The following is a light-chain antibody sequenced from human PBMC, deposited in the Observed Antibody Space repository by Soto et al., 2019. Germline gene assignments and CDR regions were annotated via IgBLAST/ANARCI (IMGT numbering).Light chain of an antibody. CDR1: SSNIGSNY. V-gene: IGLV1-47*01. Sequence: QTVVTQPPSASGTPGQRVSISCSGSSSNIGSNYVYWYQQLPGTAPKLLIYRNNQRPSGVPDRFSGSESGTSASLAISGLRSEDEADYYCAAWDDGLSGVIFGGGTKLTVL. CDR2: RNN. J-gene: IGLJ2*01. CDR3: AAWDDGLSGVI.